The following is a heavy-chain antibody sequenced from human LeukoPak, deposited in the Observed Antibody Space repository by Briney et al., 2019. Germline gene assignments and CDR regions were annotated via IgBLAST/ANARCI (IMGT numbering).Heavy chain of an antibody. Sequence: ASLKVSCEASGYNFTDYYIHWVRHAPGQWLEWMGWINPKSGGTNYAQKFRGRVTMTRDTSISTAYMELSGLRSDDTAVYYCARDSGLGPTWHPFDHWGQGTPVTVSS. CDR1: GYNFTDYY. J-gene: IGHJ4*02. CDR3: ARDSGLGPTWHPFDH. CDR2: INPKSGGT. V-gene: IGHV1-2*02. D-gene: IGHD1-26*01.